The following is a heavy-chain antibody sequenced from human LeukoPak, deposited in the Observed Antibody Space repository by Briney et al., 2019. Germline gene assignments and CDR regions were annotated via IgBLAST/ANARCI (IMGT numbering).Heavy chain of an antibody. CDR3: ARHVTYYYDSSGYYKGGLDY. CDR1: GYTFTSYW. CDR2: VHPGDSDT. V-gene: IGHV5-51*01. D-gene: IGHD3-22*01. Sequence: GESLKISCKGSGYTFTSYWIGWVRQMPGKGLEWMGIVHPGDSDTRYSPSFQGQVTISADKSISTTYLQWSSLKASDTAMYYCARHVTYYYDSSGYYKGGLDYWGQGTLVTVSS. J-gene: IGHJ4*02.